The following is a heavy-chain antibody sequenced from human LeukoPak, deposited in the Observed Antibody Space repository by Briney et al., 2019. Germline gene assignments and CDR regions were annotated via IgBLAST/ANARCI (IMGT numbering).Heavy chain of an antibody. V-gene: IGHV1-3*04. Sequence: ASVKVSCKTSGHIFTTHYIHWMRQAPGQRLEWLGRVNTDNTKSEYSQKFQGRVIITRDTSASTAYMEMSGLRSEDTAMYYCAMSVEMAAIPSFDYWGQGTLVTVSS. CDR1: GHIFTTHY. CDR2: VNTDNTKS. CDR3: AMSVEMAAIPSFDY. D-gene: IGHD5-24*01. J-gene: IGHJ4*02.